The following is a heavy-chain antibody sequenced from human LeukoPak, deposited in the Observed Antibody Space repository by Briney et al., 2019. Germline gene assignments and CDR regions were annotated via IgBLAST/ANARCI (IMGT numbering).Heavy chain of an antibody. CDR1: GGSISSSNW. Sequence: PSETLSLTCAVSGGSISSSNWWSWVRQPPGKGLEWIGEIYHSGSTYYNPSLKSRVTISVDTSKNQFSLKLSSVAATDTAVYYCAGLRYSTRAGSYYFDYWGQGTLVTVSS. CDR3: AGLRYSTRAGSYYFDY. V-gene: IGHV4-4*02. D-gene: IGHD1-14*01. J-gene: IGHJ4*02. CDR2: IYHSGST.